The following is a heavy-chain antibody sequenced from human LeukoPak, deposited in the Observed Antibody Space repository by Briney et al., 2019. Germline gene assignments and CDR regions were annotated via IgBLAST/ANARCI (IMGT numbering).Heavy chain of an antibody. CDR3: ARGGAFDI. Sequence: PGGSLRLSCAASGFTVSTNYMSWVRQAPGKGLEWVSIIHNGGNTYYADSVEGRFSISRDNSKNTVYLQMNSLREEDTAVYYCARGGAFDIWGQGTRVTVSS. V-gene: IGHV3-66*02. J-gene: IGHJ3*02. CDR1: GFTVSTNY. CDR2: IHNGGNT.